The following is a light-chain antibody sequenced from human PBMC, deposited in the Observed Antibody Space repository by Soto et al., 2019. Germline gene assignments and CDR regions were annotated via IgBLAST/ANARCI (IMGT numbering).Light chain of an antibody. Sequence: EIVMTQSPATLSVSPGERATLSCRASQSVSSNLAWYQQKPGQAPRLLFYHASRRATGTPDRFSVSGSGTDFTLTISRLEPEDFAVYYCQQYGSSGTFGQGTKVDIK. J-gene: IGKJ1*01. CDR2: HAS. CDR3: QQYGSSGT. V-gene: IGKV3-20*01. CDR1: QSVSSN.